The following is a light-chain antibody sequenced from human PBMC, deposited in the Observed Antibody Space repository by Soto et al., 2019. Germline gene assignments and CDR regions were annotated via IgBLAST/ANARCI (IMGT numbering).Light chain of an antibody. CDR3: AAWDASLNVVL. V-gene: IGLV1-44*01. CDR1: YSNIGSNA. J-gene: IGLJ2*01. CDR2: ANN. Sequence: QSALTQAPSTSGTPGQTVTISCSGVYSNIGSNAVAWYRQVPGSAPKLLIYANNQRPAGVPDRFSGSKSGASASLAISGLQSDDEADFYCAAWDASLNVVLFGGGTKLTVL.